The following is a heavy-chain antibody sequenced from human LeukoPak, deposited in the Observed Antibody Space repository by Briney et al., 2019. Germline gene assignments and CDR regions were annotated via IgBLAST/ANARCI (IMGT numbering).Heavy chain of an antibody. CDR3: ATTARSGGAFDI. V-gene: IGHV1-24*01. CDR1: GYTFTSYD. CDR2: FDPEDGET. Sequence: ASVKVSCKASGYTFTSYDINWVRQATGQGLEWMGGFDPEDGETIYAQKFQGRVTMTEDTSTDTAYMELSSLRSEDTAVYYCATTARSGGAFDIWGQGTMVTVSS. J-gene: IGHJ3*02. D-gene: IGHD3-10*01.